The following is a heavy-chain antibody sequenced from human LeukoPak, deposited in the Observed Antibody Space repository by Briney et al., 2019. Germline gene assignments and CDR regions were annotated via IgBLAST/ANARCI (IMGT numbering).Heavy chain of an antibody. Sequence: ASVKVSCKASGYTFTSYDINWVRQATGQGLEWMGWTNPNSGNTGYAQKFQGRVTITRNTSISTAYMELSSLRSEDTAVYYCARVPKGSTSCCLDYWGQGTLVTVSS. J-gene: IGHJ4*02. CDR2: TNPNSGNT. V-gene: IGHV1-8*03. CDR3: ARVPKGSTSCCLDY. CDR1: GYTFTSYD. D-gene: IGHD2-2*01.